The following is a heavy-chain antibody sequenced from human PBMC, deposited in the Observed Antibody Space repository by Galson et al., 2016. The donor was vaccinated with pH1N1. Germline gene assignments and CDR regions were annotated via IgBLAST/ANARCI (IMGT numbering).Heavy chain of an antibody. CDR1: GYTFTRYY. CDR2: IYPRDGGA. D-gene: IGHD1-26*01. J-gene: IGHJ3*01. Sequence: SVKVSCKASGYTFTRYYMHWVRQAPGQGLEWVGIIYPRDGGAVYAQRLQGGVTLTRDTSTSTVYMELTSLRPDDTAVYYCAAPHSPRYDFDFWGQGTMVTVSS. V-gene: IGHV1-46*03. CDR3: AAPHSPRYDFDF.